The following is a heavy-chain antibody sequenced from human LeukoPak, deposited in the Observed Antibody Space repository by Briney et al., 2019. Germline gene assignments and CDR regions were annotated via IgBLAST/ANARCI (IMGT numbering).Heavy chain of an antibody. D-gene: IGHD5/OR15-5a*01. J-gene: IGHJ6*03. CDR3: AKRGSTTTSLGYYYYYMDV. CDR1: GFNFNCYA. V-gene: IGHV3-23*01. Sequence: GGSLTLSCSASGFNFNCYAMSWVRPAPGKGLEWVSAISGSGGSTYYADSVKGRFTISGDNSKNTLYLQMNSLRAEDTAVYYCAKRGSTTTSLGYYYYYMDVWGKGTTVTVSS. CDR2: ISGSGGST.